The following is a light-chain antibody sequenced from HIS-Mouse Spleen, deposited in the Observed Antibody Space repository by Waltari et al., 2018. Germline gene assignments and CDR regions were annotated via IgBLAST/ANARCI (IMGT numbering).Light chain of an antibody. CDR2: DVS. Sequence: QSALTQPASVSGSPGQSITISCTGTSSDVGGYNYVSWYQQHPVKAPKLMIYDVSNRPSGVSNRFSGSKSGNTASLPISGLQAEDEADYYCSSYTSSSFNVVFGGGTKLTVL. CDR1: SSDVGGYNY. V-gene: IGLV2-14*03. J-gene: IGLJ2*01. CDR3: SSYTSSSFNVV.